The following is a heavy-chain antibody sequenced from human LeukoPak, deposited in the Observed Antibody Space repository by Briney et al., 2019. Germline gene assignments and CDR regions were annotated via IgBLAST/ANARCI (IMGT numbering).Heavy chain of an antibody. Sequence: SGGSLRLSCAASGLTFSTYEMNWVRQAPGKGLEWVAVIWFDGSNKFYADSVKGRFTISRDNSKNTLYLQMNGLRAEDTAVYYCARDRLGYCSGGSCYSAYDGFDIWGQGTMVTVSS. CDR3: ARDRLGYCSGGSCYSAYDGFDI. D-gene: IGHD2-15*01. CDR2: IWFDGSNK. V-gene: IGHV3-33*08. J-gene: IGHJ3*02. CDR1: GLTFSTYE.